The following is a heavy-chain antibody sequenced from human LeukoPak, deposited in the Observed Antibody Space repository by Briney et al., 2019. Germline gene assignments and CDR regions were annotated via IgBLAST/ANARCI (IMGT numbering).Heavy chain of an antibody. CDR1: GYTFNGCL. CDR3: ARDDGGSGWLDY. V-gene: IGHV1-2*06. Sequence: ASVKVSCKASGYTFNGCLVYWVRQVPGQGLEWMGRINPNSGVTTYAQQFQGRVTMTRDTSISTGYMELSRLKSDDTAVYYCARDDGGSGWLDYWGQGTLVTVSS. D-gene: IGHD6-19*01. CDR2: INPNSGVT. J-gene: IGHJ4*02.